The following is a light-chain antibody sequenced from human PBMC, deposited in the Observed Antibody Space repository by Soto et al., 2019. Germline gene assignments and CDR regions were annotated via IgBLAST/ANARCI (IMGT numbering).Light chain of an antibody. Sequence: EIVLTQSPATLSLSAGERVSLSCGASQWFSGKNLAWYQQKPGQPPRLLIYSSSVRASGVPDRFRGSGSGTDFTLTITRLEPEDFAVYYCQQYGTWITFGQGTRLETK. CDR3: QQYGTWIT. CDR1: QWFSGKN. J-gene: IGKJ5*01. V-gene: IGKV3-20*01. CDR2: SSS.